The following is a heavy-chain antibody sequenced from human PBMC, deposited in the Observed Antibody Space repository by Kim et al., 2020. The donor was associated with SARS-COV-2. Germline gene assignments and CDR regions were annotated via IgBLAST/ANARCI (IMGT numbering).Heavy chain of an antibody. J-gene: IGHJ4*02. CDR3: ARGGYGSGSSPFDY. Sequence: ADSVKGRFTISRDNAKNSLYLQMNSLRAEDTAVYYCARGGYGSGSSPFDYWGQGTLVTVSS. D-gene: IGHD3-10*01. V-gene: IGHV3-11*05.